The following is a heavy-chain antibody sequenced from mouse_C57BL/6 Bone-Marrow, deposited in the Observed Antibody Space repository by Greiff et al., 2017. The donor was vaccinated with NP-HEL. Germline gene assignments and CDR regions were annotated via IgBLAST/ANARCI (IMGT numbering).Heavy chain of an antibody. CDR1: GYTFTSYG. CDR2: IYPRSGNT. Sequence: QVQLKESGAELARPGASVKLSCKASGYTFTSYGISWVKQRTGQGLEWIGEIYPRSGNTYYNEKFKGKATLTADKSSSTAYMELRSLTSEDSAVYFCARPNSYYSNYGWYFDVWGTGTTVTVSS. J-gene: IGHJ1*03. V-gene: IGHV1-81*01. D-gene: IGHD2-5*01. CDR3: ARPNSYYSNYGWYFDV.